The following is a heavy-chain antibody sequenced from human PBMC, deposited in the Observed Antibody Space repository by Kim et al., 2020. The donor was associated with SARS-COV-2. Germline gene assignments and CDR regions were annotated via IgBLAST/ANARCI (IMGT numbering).Heavy chain of an antibody. CDR2: ISWNSGSI. J-gene: IGHJ5*02. CDR1: GFTFDDYA. D-gene: IGHD3-10*01. CDR3: AKDHYYYGSGWGRFDH. V-gene: IGHV3-9*01. Sequence: GGSLRLSCAASGFTFDDYAMHWVRQAPGKGLEWVSGISWNSGSIGYADSVKGRFTISRDNAKNSLYLQMNSLRAEDTALYYCAKDHYYYGSGWGRFDHWGQGTLVTVSS.